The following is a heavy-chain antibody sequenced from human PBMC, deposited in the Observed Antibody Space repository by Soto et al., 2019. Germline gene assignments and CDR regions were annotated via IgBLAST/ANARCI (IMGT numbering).Heavy chain of an antibody. D-gene: IGHD2-15*01. V-gene: IGHV4-34*01. CDR3: ARKKSCSGGSCYGGLDS. CDR2: INHSGST. Sequence: KSSETLSLTCAVYGGSCNGYYWSWIRQPPGKGLEWIGEINHSGSTNYNPSLKSRVTISVDTSKNQFSLKLSSVTAADTAVYYCARKKSCSGGSCYGGLDSSREGPLVTVST. J-gene: IGHJ5*01. CDR1: GGSCNGYY.